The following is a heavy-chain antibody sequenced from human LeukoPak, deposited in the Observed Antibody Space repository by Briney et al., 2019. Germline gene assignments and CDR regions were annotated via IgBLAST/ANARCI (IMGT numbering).Heavy chain of an antibody. CDR1: GFTFSSYG. Sequence: GSLRLSCAASGFTFSSYGMHWVRQAPGKGLEWVAVISYDGSNKYYADSVKGRFTISRDNSKNTLYLQMNSLRAEDTAVYYCAKDGPMAYYGSGSYYNPVAGGFDYWGQGTLVTVSS. J-gene: IGHJ4*02. V-gene: IGHV3-30*18. D-gene: IGHD3-10*01. CDR3: AKDGPMAYYGSGSYYNPVAGGFDY. CDR2: ISYDGSNK.